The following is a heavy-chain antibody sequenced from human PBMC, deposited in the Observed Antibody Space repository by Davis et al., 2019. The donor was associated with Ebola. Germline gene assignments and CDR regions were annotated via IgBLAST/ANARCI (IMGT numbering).Heavy chain of an antibody. CDR3: ARDSKWAGMDV. D-gene: IGHD1-26*01. CDR1: GFTVSSNY. J-gene: IGHJ6*02. V-gene: IGHV3-66*01. Sequence: PGGSLRLSCAASGFTVSSNYMSWVRQAPGKGLEWVSVIYSGGSTYYADSVKGRFTISRDNSKNTLYLQMNSLRAEDTAVYYCARDSKWAGMDVWGQGTTVTVSS. CDR2: IYSGGST.